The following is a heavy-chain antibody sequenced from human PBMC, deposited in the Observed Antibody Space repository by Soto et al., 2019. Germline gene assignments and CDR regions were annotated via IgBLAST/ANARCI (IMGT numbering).Heavy chain of an antibody. CDR1: GFTFSNYA. D-gene: IGHD3-22*01. CDR3: AKSRSSLGWLALGAPFDS. V-gene: IGHV3-23*01. J-gene: IGHJ4*02. Sequence: EVHLLESGGDVVQPGRSLRLSCAASGFTFSNYAMNWIRQAPGKGLEWLSSISANGRNAYYADSVKGRFTISRDRSKNTLYLQVDSLRGEDTAIYFFAKSRSSLGWLALGAPFDSWGQGTLVTVSS. CDR2: ISANGRNA.